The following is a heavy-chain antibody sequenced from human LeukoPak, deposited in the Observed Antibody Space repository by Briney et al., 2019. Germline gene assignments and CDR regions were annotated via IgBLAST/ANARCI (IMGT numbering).Heavy chain of an antibody. CDR1: GGSISSSNW. CDR2: IYHSGST. J-gene: IGHJ4*02. CDR3: ARAAHYDYVWGSYWGLDY. Sequence: SETLSLTCAVSGGSISSSNWWSWVRQPPGKGLEWIGEIYHSGSTNYNPSLKSRVTISVDKSKNQFSLKLSSVTVADTAVYYCARAAHYDYVWGSYWGLDYWGQGTLVTVSS. D-gene: IGHD3-16*01. V-gene: IGHV4-4*02.